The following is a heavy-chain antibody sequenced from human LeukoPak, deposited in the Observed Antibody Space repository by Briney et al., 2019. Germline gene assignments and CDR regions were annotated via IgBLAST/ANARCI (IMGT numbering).Heavy chain of an antibody. CDR3: ARVIDCSSTSCYSAVFDY. CDR1: GFTFSSYA. CDR2: IYSGGST. J-gene: IGHJ4*02. Sequence: GGSLRLSCAASGFTFSSYAMSWVRQAPGKGLEWVSVIYSGGSTYYADSVKGRFTISRHNSKNTLYLQMNSLRAEDTAVYYCARVIDCSSTSCYSAVFDYWGQGTLVTVSS. D-gene: IGHD2-2*01. V-gene: IGHV3-53*04.